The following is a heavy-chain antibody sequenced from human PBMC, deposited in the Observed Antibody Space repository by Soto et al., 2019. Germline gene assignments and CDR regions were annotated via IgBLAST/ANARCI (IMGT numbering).Heavy chain of an antibody. D-gene: IGHD3-10*01. J-gene: IGHJ2*01. CDR3: ARDPSIYYGPKGHWYFDL. Sequence: GGSLRLSCAASGFTFSSYWMHWVRQAPGKGLVWVSRINSDGSSTSYADSVKGRFTISRDNAKNTLYLQMNSRRAEDTAVYYCARDPSIYYGPKGHWYFDLWGRGTLVTVSS. CDR2: INSDGSST. CDR1: GFTFSSYW. V-gene: IGHV3-74*01.